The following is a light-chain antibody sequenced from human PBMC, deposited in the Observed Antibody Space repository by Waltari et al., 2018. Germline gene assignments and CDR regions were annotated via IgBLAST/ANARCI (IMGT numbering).Light chain of an antibody. J-gene: IGLJ2*01. Sequence: QSVLTQTPSASGTPGQRVTISCAGSSSNIGSNLVYWYQQLPGTAPKLLIHRNTRRSHGVPDRFSGSKSGTSASLAISGLRSEDEADYYCVAWDASLSSPVFGGGTKLTVL. CDR2: RNT. CDR3: VAWDASLSSPV. V-gene: IGLV1-47*01. CDR1: SSNIGSNL.